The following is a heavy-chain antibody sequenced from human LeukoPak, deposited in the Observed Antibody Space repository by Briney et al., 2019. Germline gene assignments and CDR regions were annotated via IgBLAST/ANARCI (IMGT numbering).Heavy chain of an antibody. CDR2: IYTNGNT. CDR1: GGSLSSGGYY. CDR3: ARRLSSNWGFDD. J-gene: IGHJ4*02. Sequence: TSETLSLTCTVSGGSLSSGGYYWSWIRQPAGKGLEWIGRIYTNGNTNYNPSLKSRVTISVDTSKNQFSLNLSSVTAADTAVYYCARRLSSNWGFDDWGQGTLVTVSS. V-gene: IGHV4-61*02. D-gene: IGHD6-13*01.